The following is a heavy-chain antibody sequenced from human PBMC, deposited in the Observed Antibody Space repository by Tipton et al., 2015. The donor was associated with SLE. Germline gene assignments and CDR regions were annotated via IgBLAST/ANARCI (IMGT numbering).Heavy chain of an antibody. J-gene: IGHJ4*02. V-gene: IGHV3-23*01. CDR3: VKDNRSPPCPMVATRCGPFDK. CDR2: ISATGSSA. CDR1: GFTFSGYP. Sequence: GSLRLSCAASGFTFSGYPMSWVRQVPGKGLQWVSGISATGSSAYYSDSVRGRFVVSRDNSKNTLYLDMKGLRDEDTAIYYCVKDNRSPPCPMVATRCGPFDKWGQGTRITVSS. D-gene: IGHD5-12*01.